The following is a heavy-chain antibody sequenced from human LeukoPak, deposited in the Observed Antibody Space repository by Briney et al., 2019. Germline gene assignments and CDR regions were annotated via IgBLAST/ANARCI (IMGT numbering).Heavy chain of an antibody. V-gene: IGHV3-11*01. CDR1: GFTFSDYY. J-gene: IGHJ4*02. Sequence: GGSLRLSCAASGFTFSDYYMSWIRQAPGKGLEWVSYISSSGSTIYYADSVKGRFTISRDNAKNSLYLQMNSLRAEDTAVYYCARVTNPLITIFGVAIEYYFDYWGQGTLVTVSS. D-gene: IGHD3-3*01. CDR2: ISSSGSTI. CDR3: ARVTNPLITIFGVAIEYYFDY.